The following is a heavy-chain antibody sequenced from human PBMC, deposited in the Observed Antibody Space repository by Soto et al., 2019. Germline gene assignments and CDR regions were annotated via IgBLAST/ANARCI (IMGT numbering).Heavy chain of an antibody. CDR2: ISYDSGAI. J-gene: IGHJ4*01. D-gene: IGHD2-21*01. CDR3: AKDYRGHHRFDF. Sequence: GGSLRLSCAASGFSFHEYAMHWVRQAPGKGLEWVSGISYDSGAIGYADSVKGRFTISRDNTRNSLFLQLDSLRSDDTAFYYFAKDYRGHHRFDFWGLGTLVTVSS. V-gene: IGHV3-9*01. CDR1: GFSFHEYA.